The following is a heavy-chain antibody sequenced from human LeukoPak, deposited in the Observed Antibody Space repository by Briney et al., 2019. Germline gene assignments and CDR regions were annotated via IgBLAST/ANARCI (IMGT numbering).Heavy chain of an antibody. CDR3: ARASSGFPVFVDDY. V-gene: IGHV4-59*01. CDR1: GGSISSYY. D-gene: IGHD3-10*01. J-gene: IGHJ4*02. CDR2: IYYSGST. Sequence: SETLSLTCTVSGGSISSYYWSWIRQPPGKGLEWIGYIYYSGSTNYNPSLKSRVTISVDTSKNQFSLKLSSVTAADTAVYYCARASSGFPVFVDDYWGQGTLVTVSS.